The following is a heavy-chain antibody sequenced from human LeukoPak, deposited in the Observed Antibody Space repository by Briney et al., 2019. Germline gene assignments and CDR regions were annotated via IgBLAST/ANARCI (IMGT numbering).Heavy chain of an antibody. V-gene: IGHV3-66*01. CDR2: IYNVGST. J-gene: IGHJ4*02. CDR3: ARASQWLAFDD. CDR1: GFTVSSEY. Sequence: GGSLRLSCAASGFTVSSEYMSWVRQTPGKGLEWVSVIYNVGSTRYADSVKARFTISRDNSKNTLDLQMNSLRAEDTAVYFCARASQWLAFDDWGQGTLVTVSS. D-gene: IGHD6-19*01.